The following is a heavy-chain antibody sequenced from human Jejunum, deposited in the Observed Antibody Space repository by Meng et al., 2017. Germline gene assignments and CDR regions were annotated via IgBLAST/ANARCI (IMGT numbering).Heavy chain of an antibody. D-gene: IGHD1-26*01. CDR2: IYYSGST. J-gene: IGHJ4*02. V-gene: IGHV4-61*01. CDR1: GDSGSSDNYY. Sequence: VRLQQSAAGLARASDPLPLTVTGSGDSGSSDNYYWSWIRQPPGKGLEWIGYIYYSGSTDHNPSLKSRVTMSVDTSRNQFSLNLSSVTAADTAVYYCARVILYSGSYYFDSWGQGTLVTVSS. CDR3: ARVILYSGSYYFDS.